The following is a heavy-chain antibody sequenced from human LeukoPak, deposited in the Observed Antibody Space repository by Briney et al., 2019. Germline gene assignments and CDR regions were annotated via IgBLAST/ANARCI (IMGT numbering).Heavy chain of an antibody. CDR3: VCPMGYKRNITMIDLDAFDI. CDR1: GYTFTDYY. J-gene: IGHJ3*02. V-gene: IGHV1-69-2*01. CDR2: VDPEDGET. D-gene: IGHD3-22*01. Sequence: TVKISCKVSGYTFTDYYMHWVQQAPGKGLEWMGLVDPEDGETIYAEKFQGRVTITADTSTDTAYMELSSLRSEDTAVYYCVCPMGYKRNITMIDLDAFDIWGQGTMVTVSS.